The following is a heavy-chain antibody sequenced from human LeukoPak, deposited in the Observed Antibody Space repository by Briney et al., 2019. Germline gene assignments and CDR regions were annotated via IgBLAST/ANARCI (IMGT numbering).Heavy chain of an antibody. CDR1: GGSISSGSYY. V-gene: IGHV4-61*02. D-gene: IGHD5-18*01. CDR3: ASGGRVDTAPFDY. Sequence: KPSETLSLTCTVSGGSISSGSYYWSWIRQPDGKGLEWIGRIYTSGSTNYNPSLKSRVTISVDTSKNQFSLKLSSVTAADTAVYYCASGGRVDTAPFDYWGQGTLVTVSS. CDR2: IYTSGST. J-gene: IGHJ4*02.